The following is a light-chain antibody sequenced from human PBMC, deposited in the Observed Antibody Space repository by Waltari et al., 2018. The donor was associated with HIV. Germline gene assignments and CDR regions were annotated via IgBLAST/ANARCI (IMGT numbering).Light chain of an antibody. CDR3: QVRDGSGDHSRV. J-gene: IGLJ3*02. Sequence: SYVLTQPPSVSVAPGQTARITCGRDNIGSESVHWYQQKPGQAPALVVYDGRDRPSGIPERFSGSNSGNTATLTISRVEAGDEADYYCQVRDGSGDHSRVFGGGTKLTVL. CDR2: DGR. CDR1: NIGSES. V-gene: IGLV3-21*02.